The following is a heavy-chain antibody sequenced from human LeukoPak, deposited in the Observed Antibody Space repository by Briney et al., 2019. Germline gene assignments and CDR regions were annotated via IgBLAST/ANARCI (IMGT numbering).Heavy chain of an antibody. CDR1: GFTFSSYS. Sequence: GGSLRLSCAASGFTFSSYSMNWVRQAPGKGLEWVSYISSSSSTIYYADSVKGRFTISRENAKNSLYLQMNSLRAGDTAVYYCTRGIAAAGTGFYWYFDLWGRGTLVTVSS. CDR3: TRGIAAAGTGFYWYFDL. J-gene: IGHJ2*01. V-gene: IGHV3-48*01. CDR2: ISSSSSTI. D-gene: IGHD6-13*01.